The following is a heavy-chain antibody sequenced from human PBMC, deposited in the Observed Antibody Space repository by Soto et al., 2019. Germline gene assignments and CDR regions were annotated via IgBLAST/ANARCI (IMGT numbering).Heavy chain of an antibody. CDR2: ISGSGGST. CDR1: GFTFSSYA. D-gene: IGHD3-3*01. Sequence: GGSLRLSCAASGFTFSSYAMSWVRQAPGKGLEWVSAISGSGGSTYYADSVKGRFTISRDNSKNTLYLQMNSLRAEDTAVYYCAKDWTSNFWRSLVDYWGQGTLVTVSS. J-gene: IGHJ4*02. CDR3: AKDWTSNFWRSLVDY. V-gene: IGHV3-23*01.